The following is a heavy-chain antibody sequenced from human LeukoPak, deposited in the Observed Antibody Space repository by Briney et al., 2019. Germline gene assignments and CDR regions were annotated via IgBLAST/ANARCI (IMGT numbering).Heavy chain of an antibody. CDR1: GGSISSYY. J-gene: IGHJ3*02. CDR2: IYYSGST. CDR3: ARYDPGAFDI. D-gene: IGHD3-16*01. Sequence: SETLSLTCTVSGGSISSYYWSWIRQPPGKGLEWVGYIYYSGSTHYNPSLKSRVTISADTSKNQFSLKLSSVTAADTAVYYCARYDPGAFDIWGQGTMVTVSS. V-gene: IGHV4-59*12.